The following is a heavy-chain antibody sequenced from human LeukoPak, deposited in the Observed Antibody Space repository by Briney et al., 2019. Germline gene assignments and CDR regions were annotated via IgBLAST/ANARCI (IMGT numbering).Heavy chain of an antibody. J-gene: IGHJ2*01. CDR2: ISSTSSYI. CDR1: GFTFNTYT. CDR3: ARTISGDCSGDHCYWYFDL. Sequence: GGSLRLSCVASGFTFNTYTVNWVRQAPGKGLVWVSSISSTSSYIYYADSVKGRFTISRDNAKNSLYLQMNSLRDEATAMYYCARTISGDCSGDHCYWYFDLWGRGTLVTVSS. V-gene: IGHV3-21*01. D-gene: IGHD2-15*01.